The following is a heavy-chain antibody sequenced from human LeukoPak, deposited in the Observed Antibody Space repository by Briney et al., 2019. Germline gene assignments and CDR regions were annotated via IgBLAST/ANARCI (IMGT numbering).Heavy chain of an antibody. Sequence: GGSLRLSCAGAGFTFGGYGMQWFRQTPGKGVEWVAVRASDGSRAFYADSVKGRFTIYRDNSKHTMSVQMDDLRAEDTAVYYCTRYNNDHFDYWGQGTLVTVSS. CDR1: GFTFGGYG. CDR2: RASDGSRA. J-gene: IGHJ4*02. CDR3: TRYNNDHFDY. D-gene: IGHD1-14*01. V-gene: IGHV3-33*05.